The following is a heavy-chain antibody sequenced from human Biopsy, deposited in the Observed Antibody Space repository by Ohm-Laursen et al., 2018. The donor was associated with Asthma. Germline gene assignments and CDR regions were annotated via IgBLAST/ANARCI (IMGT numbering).Heavy chain of an antibody. J-gene: IGHJ3*02. D-gene: IGHD4-23*01. CDR2: IYSGGGT. Sequence: SLSLSCAAPGFTVSTNGMSWVRQPPGKGLEWVSVIYSGGGTYYADSVQGRVTISRDNSKNTLSLQMNSLRAEDTAVYYCARAYGGSFFSGSFDIWGQGTMVTVSS. V-gene: IGHV3-53*01. CDR1: GFTVSTNG. CDR3: ARAYGGSFFSGSFDI.